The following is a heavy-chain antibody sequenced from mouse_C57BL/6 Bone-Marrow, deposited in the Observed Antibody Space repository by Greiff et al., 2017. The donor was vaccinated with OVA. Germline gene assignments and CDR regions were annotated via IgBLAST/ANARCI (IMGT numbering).Heavy chain of an antibody. Sequence: EVMLVESGGGLVQPGGSMKLSCAASGFTFSDDWMDWVRQSPEQGLEWVAEIRNKANNHASYYAESVKGRFTISRDESKRRVYLHISSVRAEDTGIYYCTTRGYANAMDYWGQGTSLTVSS. V-gene: IGHV6-6*01. J-gene: IGHJ4*01. CDR3: TTRGYANAMDY. CDR2: IRNKANNHAS. D-gene: IGHD3-1*01. CDR1: GFTFSDDW.